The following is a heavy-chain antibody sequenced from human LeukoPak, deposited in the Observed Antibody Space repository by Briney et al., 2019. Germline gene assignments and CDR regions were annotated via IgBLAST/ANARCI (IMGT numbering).Heavy chain of an antibody. J-gene: IGHJ4*02. CDR2: ISSSSSYI. V-gene: IGHV3-21*01. Sequence: GGSLRLSCAASGLTFSSYSMNWVRQAPGKGLEWVSSISSSSSYIYYADSVKGRFTISRDNAKNSLYLQMNSLRAEDTAVYYCARAGEITMEPYWGQGTLVTVSS. CDR3: ARAGEITMEPY. CDR1: GLTFSSYS. D-gene: IGHD3-10*01.